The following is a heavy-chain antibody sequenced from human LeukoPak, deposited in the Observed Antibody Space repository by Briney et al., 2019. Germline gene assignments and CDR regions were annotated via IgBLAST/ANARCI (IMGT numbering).Heavy chain of an antibody. D-gene: IGHD4/OR15-4a*01. CDR3: ARRNYGAFDS. V-gene: IGHV3-7*01. Sequence: GGSLRLSCVASGFNFTNYWMSWVRQAPGKGLEWVANSNQDGSDNYYVDSVKGRFTISRDNARNSLFLQMSSLRAEDTAVYYCARRNYGAFDSWGQGTPVTVSS. CDR2: SNQDGSDN. CDR1: GFNFTNYW. J-gene: IGHJ4*02.